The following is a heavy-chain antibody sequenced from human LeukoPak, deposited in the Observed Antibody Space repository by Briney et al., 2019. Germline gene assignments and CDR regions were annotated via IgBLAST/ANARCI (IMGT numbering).Heavy chain of an antibody. Sequence: QAGGSLRLSCAASGFTFSGSAMHWVRQASGKGLEWVGRIRSKANSYATAYAASVKGRFTISRDDSKNTAYLQMNSLKTEDTAVYYCTVSLYDRVGKWGQGTLVTVSS. J-gene: IGHJ4*02. D-gene: IGHD3-22*01. V-gene: IGHV3-73*01. CDR1: GFTFSGSA. CDR2: IRSKANSYAT. CDR3: TVSLYDRVGK.